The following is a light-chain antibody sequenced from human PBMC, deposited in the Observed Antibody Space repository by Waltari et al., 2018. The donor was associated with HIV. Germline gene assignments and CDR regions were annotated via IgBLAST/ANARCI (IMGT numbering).Light chain of an antibody. V-gene: IGLV3-25*03. Sequence: SYELTQPPSVSVSPGQAARITCPGGALPKKCAYWSQQKPGQAPVVVIYKDSERSSGIPERFSGSSSGTTVTLTISGVQAEDEADYYCQSADSSGTYPVVFGGGTKLTVL. CDR3: QSADSSGTYPVV. CDR1: ALPKKC. J-gene: IGLJ2*01. CDR2: KDS.